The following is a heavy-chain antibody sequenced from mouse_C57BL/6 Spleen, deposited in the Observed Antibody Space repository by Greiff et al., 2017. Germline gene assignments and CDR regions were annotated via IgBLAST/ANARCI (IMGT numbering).Heavy chain of an antibody. J-gene: IGHJ2*01. CDR2: IYPRSGNT. D-gene: IGHD1-1*01. V-gene: IGHV1-81*01. CDR1: GYTFTSYG. CDR3: AREGYRYYGSSYYLDY. Sequence: VQLQQSGAELARPGASVKLSCKASGYTFTSYGISWVKQRTGQGLEWIGEIYPRSGNTYYNEKFKGKATLTADNSASTTYMELRSLTSEDSAVYLGAREGYRYYGSSYYLDYWGQGTTLTVSS.